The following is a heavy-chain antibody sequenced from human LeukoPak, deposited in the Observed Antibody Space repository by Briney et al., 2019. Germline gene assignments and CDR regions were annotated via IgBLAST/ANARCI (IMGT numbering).Heavy chain of an antibody. CDR3: ARGVYGYNSHFDY. CDR1: GGSISSGSYY. D-gene: IGHD5-24*01. CDR2: VYNSGST. V-gene: IGHV4-61*10. Sequence: SETLSLTCTVSGGSISSGSYYWSWIRQPAGKGLEWIGRVYNSGSTNYNPSLKSRVTISVDTSKNQFSLKLSSVTAADTAVYYCARGVYGYNSHFDYWGQGTLVTVSS. J-gene: IGHJ4*02.